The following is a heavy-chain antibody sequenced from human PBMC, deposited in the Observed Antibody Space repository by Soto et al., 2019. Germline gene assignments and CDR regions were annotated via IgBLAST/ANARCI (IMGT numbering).Heavy chain of an antibody. V-gene: IGHV4-59*04. CDR1: GGSISTYY. D-gene: IGHD2-15*01. CDR3: SRHYCSGGSCYYYGMDV. CDR2: IHFSGDA. Sequence: SETLSLTCTVSGGSISTYYWSWIRQPPGKGLEWIGYIHFSGDAYYNPSLKSRVTISVDTSKSQFSLKLNSVTAADTALYYCSRHYCSGGSCYYYGMDVWGQGTTVTVSS. J-gene: IGHJ6*02.